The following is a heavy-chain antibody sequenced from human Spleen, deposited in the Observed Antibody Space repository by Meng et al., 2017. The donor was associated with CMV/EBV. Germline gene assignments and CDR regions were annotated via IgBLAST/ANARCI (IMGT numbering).Heavy chain of an antibody. J-gene: IGHJ4*02. CDR2: ISDDGRNK. Sequence: GESLKISCAVSGFTFSSYAMYWVRQAPGKGLEWVAVISDDGRNKYYADSVKGRFTSSRDNSKNTLYLQMNSLRADDTAMYYCARDRGALVRGVITRAQFDYWGQGTLVTVSS. V-gene: IGHV3-30*04. CDR1: GFTFSSYA. CDR3: ARDRGALVRGVITRAQFDY. D-gene: IGHD3-10*01.